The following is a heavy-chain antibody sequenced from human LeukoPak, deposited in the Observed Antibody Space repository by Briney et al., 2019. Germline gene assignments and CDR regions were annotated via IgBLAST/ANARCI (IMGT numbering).Heavy chain of an antibody. D-gene: IGHD3-3*01. J-gene: IGHJ4*02. CDR3: ARGGIGRYYDFWSGFNY. CDR1: GGTFSSYA. Sequence: SVKVSCKASGGTFSSYAISWVRQAPGQGLEWMGGIIPIFGTANYAQKFQGRVTITADKSTSTAYMELSSLRSEETGVYYCARGGIGRYYDFWSGFNYWGQGTLVTVSS. CDR2: IIPIFGTA. V-gene: IGHV1-69*06.